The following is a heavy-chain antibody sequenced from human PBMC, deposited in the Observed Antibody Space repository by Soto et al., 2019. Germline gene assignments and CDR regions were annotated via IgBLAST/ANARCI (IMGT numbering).Heavy chain of an antibody. CDR2: IYYSGST. CDR1: GGSVSSGSYY. CDR3: ARGEGGIQLWLRNYYYYGMDV. Sequence: SETLSLTCTVSGGSVSSGSYYWSWIRQPPGKGLEWIGYIYYSGSTNYSPSLKSRVTISVDASKNQFSLKLSSVTAADTAVYYCARGEGGIQLWLRNYYYYGMDVWGQGTTVTVSS. V-gene: IGHV4-61*01. J-gene: IGHJ6*02. D-gene: IGHD5-18*01.